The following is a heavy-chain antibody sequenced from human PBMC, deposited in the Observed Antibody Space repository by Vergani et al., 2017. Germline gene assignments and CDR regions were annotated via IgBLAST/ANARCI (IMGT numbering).Heavy chain of an antibody. J-gene: IGHJ4*02. CDR3: ARGRNPTTVTTWCFDY. CDR1: GGTFSSYA. D-gene: IGHD4-17*01. V-gene: IGHV1-69*18. Sequence: QVQLVQSGAEVKKPGSSVKVSCKASGGTFSSYAISWVRQAPGQGLEWMGRIIPIFGTANYEQKFQGKVTITAAESTSTAYMELSSLRSEDTAVYYCARGRNPTTVTTWCFDYWGQGTLVTVSS. CDR2: IIPIFGTA.